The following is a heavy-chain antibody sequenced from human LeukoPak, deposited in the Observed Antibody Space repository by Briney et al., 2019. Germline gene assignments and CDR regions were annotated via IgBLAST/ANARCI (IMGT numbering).Heavy chain of an antibody. V-gene: IGHV1-69*13. J-gene: IGHJ4*02. Sequence: GASVKVSCKASGGTFSSYAISWVRLAPGQGLEWMGGIIPIFGTANYAQKFQGRVTITADESTSTAYMELSSLRSEDTAVYYCARTGLYGDYPFDYWGQGTLVTVSS. D-gene: IGHD4-17*01. CDR1: GGTFSSYA. CDR3: ARTGLYGDYPFDY. CDR2: IIPIFGTA.